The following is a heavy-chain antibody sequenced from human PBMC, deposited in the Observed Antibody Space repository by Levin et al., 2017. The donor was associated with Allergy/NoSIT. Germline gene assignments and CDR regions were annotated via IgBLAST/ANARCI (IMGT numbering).Heavy chain of an antibody. D-gene: IGHD3-9*01. J-gene: IGHJ5*02. CDR2: IYYTGST. V-gene: IGHV4-39*07. CDR1: GDSIRSNTYY. Sequence: SQTLSLPCTVSGDSIRSNTYYWAWIRQPPGKGLEWIGSIYYTGSTYYNVSLKSQVTISVDTSNNQFSLKLSSVTAADTAVYYCARDIVTGYPNNWFDPWGQGTLVTVSP. CDR3: ARDIVTGYPNNWFDP.